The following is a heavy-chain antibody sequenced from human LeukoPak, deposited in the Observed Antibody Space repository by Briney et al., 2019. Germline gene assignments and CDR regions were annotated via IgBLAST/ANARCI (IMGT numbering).Heavy chain of an antibody. V-gene: IGHV1-69*06. Sequence: GSSVKVSCKASGGTFSTFGISWVRQAPGQGLEWMGGIIPMSGTVNNAQKFQGRVTITADKSTGTAYMELSSLRSDDTAVYYCARDAFTSSGWYRYYYYYMDVWGKGTTVTVSS. CDR1: GGTFSTFG. J-gene: IGHJ6*03. D-gene: IGHD6-19*01. CDR3: ARDAFTSSGWYRYYYYYMDV. CDR2: IIPMSGTV.